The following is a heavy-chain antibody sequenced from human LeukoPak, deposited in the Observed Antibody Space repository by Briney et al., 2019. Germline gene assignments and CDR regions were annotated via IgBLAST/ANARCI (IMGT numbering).Heavy chain of an antibody. CDR3: ARVLRGYASYEGN. D-gene: IGHD5-12*01. CDR1: GFTFSAFY. J-gene: IGHJ4*02. CDR2: LKGDNGDV. V-gene: IGHV3-11*06. Sequence: GGSLRLSCAASGFTFSAFYMSWIRQTPGKGLEYLSYLKGDNGDVNYADSVRGRFTISRDNTKNSLYLQMNNLRAEDTAVYYCARVLRGYASYEGNWGQGTLVTVSS.